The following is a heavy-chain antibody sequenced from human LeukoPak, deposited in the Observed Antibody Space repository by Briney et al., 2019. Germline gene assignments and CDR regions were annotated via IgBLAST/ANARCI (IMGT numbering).Heavy chain of an antibody. Sequence: ASVKVSCKASGYIFTSYAMNWVRQAPGQGLEWMGWINTNTGNPTYAQGFTGRFVFSLDTSVSTAYLQICSLKAEDTAVYYCARDNGTVTTGREHWFDPWGQGTLVTVSS. CDR2: INTNTGNP. J-gene: IGHJ5*02. D-gene: IGHD4-17*01. V-gene: IGHV7-4-1*01. CDR1: GYIFTSYA. CDR3: ARDNGTVTTGREHWFDP.